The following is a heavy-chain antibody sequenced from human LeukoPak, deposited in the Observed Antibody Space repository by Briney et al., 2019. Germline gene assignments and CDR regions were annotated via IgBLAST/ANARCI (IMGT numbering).Heavy chain of an antibody. D-gene: IGHD5-18*01. CDR2: ISTTSSYI. CDR3: AREAAMVPFDY. V-gene: IGHV3-21*01. CDR1: GFTFSSYS. J-gene: IGHJ4*02. Sequence: GGSLRLSCAASGFTFSSYSMNWVRQAQGKGLEWVSSISTTSSYIYYADSVKGRFTISRDNAKNSLYLQMNSLRAEDTAVYYCAREAAMVPFDYWGQGTLVTVSS.